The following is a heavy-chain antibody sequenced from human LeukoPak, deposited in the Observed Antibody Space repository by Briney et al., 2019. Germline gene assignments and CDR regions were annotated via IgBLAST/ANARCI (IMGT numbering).Heavy chain of an antibody. CDR2: ISGSGGST. CDR1: GFTFSSYA. J-gene: IGHJ4*02. V-gene: IGHV3-23*01. D-gene: IGHD2-15*01. Sequence: PGGSLRLSCAASGFTFSSYAMSWVRQAPGKGLEWVSAISGSGGSTYYADSVKGRFTISRDNSKNTLYLQMNSLRAEDTAVYYCARVRGGSRRLDYWGQGTLVTVSS. CDR3: ARVRGGSRRLDY.